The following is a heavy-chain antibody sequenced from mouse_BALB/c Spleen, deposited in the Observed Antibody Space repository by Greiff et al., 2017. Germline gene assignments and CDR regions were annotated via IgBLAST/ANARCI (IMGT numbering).Heavy chain of an antibody. CDR3: ARQKRYDVGGNDY. Sequence: VQLKESGGDLVKPGGSLKLSCAASGFTFSSYGMSWVRQTPDKRLEWVATISSGGSYTYYPDSVKGRFTISRDNAKNTLYLQMSSLKSEDTAMYYCARQKRYDVGGNDYWGQGTTLTVSS. V-gene: IGHV5-6*01. CDR2: ISSGGSYT. J-gene: IGHJ2*01. CDR1: GFTFSSYG. D-gene: IGHD2-14*01.